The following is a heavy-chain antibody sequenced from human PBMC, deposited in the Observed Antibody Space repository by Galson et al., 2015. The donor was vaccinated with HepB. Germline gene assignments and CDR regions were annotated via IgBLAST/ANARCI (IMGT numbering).Heavy chain of an antibody. CDR2: INPSGGST. CDR3: ARVNGNYYGSGSSPWGY. CDR1: GYTFTSYY. V-gene: IGHV1-46*01. J-gene: IGHJ4*02. Sequence: SVKVSCKASGYTFTSYYMHWVRQAPGQGLEWMGIINPSGGSTSYAQKFQGRVTMTRDTSTSTVYMELSSLRSEDTAVYYCARVNGNYYGSGSSPWGYWGQGTLVTVSS. D-gene: IGHD3-10*01.